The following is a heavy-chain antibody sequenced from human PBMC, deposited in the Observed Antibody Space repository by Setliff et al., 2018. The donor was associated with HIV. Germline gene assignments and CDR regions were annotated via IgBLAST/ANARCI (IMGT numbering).Heavy chain of an antibody. D-gene: IGHD2-15*01. CDR2: ISRSSTYI. Sequence: PGESLKISCAASGFTFSSYSMNWVRQAPGKGLEWVSSISRSSTYIYYADSVKGRFAISRDDAKNSLYLQMNSLRAEDTAVYYCEREACSGGTCHDHGYWGQGTLVTVSS. J-gene: IGHJ4*02. V-gene: IGHV3-21*06. CDR3: EREACSGGTCHDHGY. CDR1: GFTFSSYS.